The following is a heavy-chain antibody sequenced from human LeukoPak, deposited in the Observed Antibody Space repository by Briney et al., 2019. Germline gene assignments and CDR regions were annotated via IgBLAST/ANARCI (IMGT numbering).Heavy chain of an antibody. CDR2: IATDGSET. Sequence: GGSLRLSCAASGFSFSTYWLTWVRQAPGKGLECVANIATDGSETYYPDSVKGRFTISRNNAMSSLYLQMNNLRVEDTAIYYCTRDLNHDSSVWGQGTLVTVSS. CDR1: GFSFSTYW. J-gene: IGHJ4*02. D-gene: IGHD3-22*01. CDR3: TRDLNHDSSV. V-gene: IGHV3-7*01.